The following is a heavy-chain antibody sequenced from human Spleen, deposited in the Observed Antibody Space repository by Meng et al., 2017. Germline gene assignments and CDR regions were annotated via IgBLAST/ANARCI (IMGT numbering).Heavy chain of an antibody. CDR3: ARGLRYGFDY. J-gene: IGHJ4*02. V-gene: IGHV3-66*01. D-gene: IGHD1-1*01. CDR1: GFTVSSNY. Sequence: EVQLVESGGGLVQPGGSLRLSCAASGFTVSSNYMSWVRQAPEKGLEWVSVIYGGSRTYYADSVKGRFTISRDNSRDTLSLQMNSLRAEDTAVYYCARGLRYGFDYWGQGILVTVSS. CDR2: IYGGSRT.